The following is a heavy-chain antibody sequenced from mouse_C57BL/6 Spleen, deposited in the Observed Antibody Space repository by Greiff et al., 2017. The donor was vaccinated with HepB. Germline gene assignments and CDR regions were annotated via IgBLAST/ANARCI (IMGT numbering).Heavy chain of an antibody. CDR2: INYDGSST. CDR3: ARDRNRYFDY. CDR1: GFTFSDYY. V-gene: IGHV5-16*01. Sequence: EVQLQESEGGLVQPGRSMKLSCTASGFTFSDYYMAWVRQVPEKGLEWVANINYDGSSTYYLDSLKSRFIISRDNAKNILYLQMSSLKSEDTATYYCARDRNRYFDYWGQGTTLTVSS. J-gene: IGHJ2*01.